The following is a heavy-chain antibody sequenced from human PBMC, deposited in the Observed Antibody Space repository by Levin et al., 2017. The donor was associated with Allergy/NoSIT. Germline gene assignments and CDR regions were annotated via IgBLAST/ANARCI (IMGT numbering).Heavy chain of an antibody. CDR2: VTGSGTTT. J-gene: IGHJ3*02. V-gene: IGHV3-23*01. CDR3: AKEYTSTTRGSFDI. CDR1: GFTVMNYA. D-gene: IGHD2-2*01. Sequence: GGSLRLSCAASGFTVMNYAVNWVRQAPGKGLEWVSGVTGSGTTTFYANSVKGRFTISRDNSKNTLNLQMNSLRAEDTATYYCAKEYTSTTRGSFDIWGQGTLVTVSS.